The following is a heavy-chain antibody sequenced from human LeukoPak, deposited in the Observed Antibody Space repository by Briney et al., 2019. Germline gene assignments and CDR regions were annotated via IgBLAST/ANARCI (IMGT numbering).Heavy chain of an antibody. V-gene: IGHV1-69*13. CDR3: ARVYSGYAFDY. CDR2: IIPIFGTA. D-gene: IGHD5-12*01. CDR1: GDIFSKYG. Sequence: SVKVSCKASGDIFSKYGISWVRQAPGQGLEWMGGIIPIFGTANYAQKFQGRVTITADESTSTAYMELSSLRSEDTAVYYCARVYSGYAFDYWGQGTLVTVSS. J-gene: IGHJ4*02.